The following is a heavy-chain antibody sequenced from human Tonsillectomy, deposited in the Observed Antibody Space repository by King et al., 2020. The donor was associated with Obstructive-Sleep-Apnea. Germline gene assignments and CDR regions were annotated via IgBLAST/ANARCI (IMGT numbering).Heavy chain of an antibody. J-gene: IGHJ4*02. CDR2: ISYDGSNK. V-gene: IGHV3-30*18. Sequence: VQLVESGGGVVQPGRSLRLSCAASGFTFSSYGMHWVRQAPGKGLEWVAVISYDGSNKYYADSVKGRFTISRDNSKNTLYLQMNSLRAEDTAVYYCANDALLWFGEWFDYWGQGTLVTVSS. D-gene: IGHD3-10*01. CDR3: ANDALLWFGEWFDY. CDR1: GFTFSSYG.